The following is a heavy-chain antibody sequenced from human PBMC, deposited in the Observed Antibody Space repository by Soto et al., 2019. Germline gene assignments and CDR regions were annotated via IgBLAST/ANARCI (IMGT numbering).Heavy chain of an antibody. J-gene: IGHJ4*02. CDR3: ARPAAAGNDY. D-gene: IGHD6-13*01. CDR1: GGSISSSSYY. CDR2: IYYSGST. Sequence: QLQLQESGPGLVKPSETLSLTCTVSGGSISSSSYYWGWIRQPPGKGLEWIGSIYYSGSTYFNPSLKSRVTISVDTSKNQFSLKLSSVTAADTAVYYCARPAAAGNDYWGQGTLVTVSS. V-gene: IGHV4-39*01.